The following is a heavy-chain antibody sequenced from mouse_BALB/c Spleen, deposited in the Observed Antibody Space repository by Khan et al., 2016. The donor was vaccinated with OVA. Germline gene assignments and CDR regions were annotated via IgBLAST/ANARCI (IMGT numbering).Heavy chain of an antibody. J-gene: IGHJ3*01. D-gene: IGHD1-1*01. Sequence: EVELVESGGDLVKPGGSLKLSCAASGFTFSAYSMSWVRQTPDKRLEWVATISSGADYTYYPDGVKGRFTISRDNAKNTLYLQMGSLKSEDTAMYYCASHLAGSFAYWGQGTLVTVSA. CDR2: ISSGADYT. V-gene: IGHV5-6*01. CDR3: ASHLAGSFAY. CDR1: GFTFSAYS.